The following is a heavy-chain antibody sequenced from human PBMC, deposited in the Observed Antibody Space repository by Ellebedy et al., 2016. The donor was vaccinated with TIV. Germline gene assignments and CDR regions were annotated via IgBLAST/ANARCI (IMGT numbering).Heavy chain of an antibody. V-gene: IGHV4-38-2*02. CDR1: GYSISSGYY. CDR3: ARDPSGSYSPGSGY. J-gene: IGHJ4*02. D-gene: IGHD1-26*01. Sequence: SETLSLTXTVSGYSISSGYYWGWIRQPPGKGLEWIGSIYHSGSTYYNPSLKSRVTISVDTSKNQFSLKLSSVTAADTAVYYCARDPSGSYSPGSGYWGQGTLVTVSS. CDR2: IYHSGST.